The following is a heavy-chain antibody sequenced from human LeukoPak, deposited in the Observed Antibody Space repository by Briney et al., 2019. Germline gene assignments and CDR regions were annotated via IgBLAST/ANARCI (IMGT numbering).Heavy chain of an antibody. CDR3: AKDQEDRGYPSSFDF. V-gene: IGHV3-74*01. CDR1: GFTFSSYW. J-gene: IGHJ4*02. Sequence: GGSLRLSCAASGFTFSSYWMHWVRQAPGKGLVWVSRINSDGSSTSYADSVKGRFTISRDNSKNTLFLQMDSLRVDDTAVYFCAKDQEDRGYPSSFDFWGQGTLVTVSS. D-gene: IGHD2-15*01. CDR2: INSDGSST.